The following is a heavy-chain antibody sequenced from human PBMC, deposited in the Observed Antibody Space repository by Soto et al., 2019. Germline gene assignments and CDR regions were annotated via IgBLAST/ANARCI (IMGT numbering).Heavy chain of an antibody. CDR2: ISAHNGNT. Sequence: LEQSGAEVKKPGASVKVSCKGSGYDFTTYGITWVRQAPGQGLEWMAWISAHNGNTDYAQKLQGRVTVTRDTSTSTAYMEMRSLRSDDTAVYSCARGAYGDYWGQGALVTVSS. CDR1: GYDFTTYG. V-gene: IGHV1-18*01. J-gene: IGHJ4*02. D-gene: IGHD4-17*01. CDR3: ARGAYGDY.